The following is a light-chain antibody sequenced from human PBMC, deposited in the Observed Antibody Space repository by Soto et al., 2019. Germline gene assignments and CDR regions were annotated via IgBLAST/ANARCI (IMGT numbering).Light chain of an antibody. CDR1: QSVSSY. CDR3: QQRSYLPPYI. Sequence: EIVLTQSPATLSLSPGERATLSCRASQSVSSYLAWSQQKPGQAPRLLIYDASNRATGIPAKFSGSAFGTDFTLTISSLEPEDFAVYDFQQRSYLPPYIVGQGTKLEIQ. CDR2: DAS. J-gene: IGKJ2*01. V-gene: IGKV3-11*01.